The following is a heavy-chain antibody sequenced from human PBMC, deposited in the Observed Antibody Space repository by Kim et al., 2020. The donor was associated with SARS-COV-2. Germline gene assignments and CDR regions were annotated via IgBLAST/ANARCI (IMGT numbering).Heavy chain of an antibody. CDR3: AKFYSSGWSHDIGYFDC. J-gene: IGHJ4*02. V-gene: IGHV3-23*01. CDR2: ISHTGVTT. Sequence: GGSLRLSCAASGFTFSSYALTWVRQAPGKGLEWVSTISHTGVTTYYADSVKGRFTISRDNSKNTLYLQMNSLRAEDTAVYYCAKFYSSGWSHDIGYFDCWGQGTLVTVSS. CDR1: GFTFSSYA. D-gene: IGHD6-19*01.